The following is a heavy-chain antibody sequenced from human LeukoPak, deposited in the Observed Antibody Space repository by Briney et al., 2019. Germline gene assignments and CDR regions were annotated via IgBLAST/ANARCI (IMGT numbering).Heavy chain of an antibody. Sequence: GGSLRLSCAASGFTFNIYEMNWVRQAPGKGLEWVSYISSTGRTIHYADSVKGRFTISRDNAKNSLYLQMSSLRAEDTAVYYCAREGLERLGTDYNWFDPWGQGTLVTVSS. CDR3: AREGLERLGTDYNWFDP. J-gene: IGHJ5*02. D-gene: IGHD1-1*01. CDR2: ISSTGRTI. CDR1: GFTFNIYE. V-gene: IGHV3-48*03.